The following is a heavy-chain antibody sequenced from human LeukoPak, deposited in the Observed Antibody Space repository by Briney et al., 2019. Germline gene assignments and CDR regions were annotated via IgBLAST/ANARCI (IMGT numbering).Heavy chain of an antibody. CDR2: VNDSGGT. CDR1: NVSITSSAY. D-gene: IGHD3-10*01. V-gene: IGHV4-39*07. CDR3: ARGLHYYGSGSYPSNKRYYYYMDV. Sequence: PSETLSLTCTVSNVSITSSAYWAWIRQSPGKGLEWIGEVNDSGGTNINPSLRSRVILSVDTSKNQFSLKLSSVTAADTAVYYCARGLHYYGSGSYPSNKRYYYYMDVWGKGTTVTVSS. J-gene: IGHJ6*03.